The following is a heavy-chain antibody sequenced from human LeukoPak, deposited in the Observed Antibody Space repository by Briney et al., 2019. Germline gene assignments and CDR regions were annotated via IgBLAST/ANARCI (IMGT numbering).Heavy chain of an antibody. CDR1: GFTFSDYS. J-gene: IGHJ4*02. D-gene: IGHD6-13*01. V-gene: IGHV3-21*04. CDR2: ISSISTYA. CDR3: ANFVAAGTFY. Sequence: GGSLRLSCAASGFTFSDYSMNWVRQTPGQGLEWVSSISSISTYAYYADSVRGRSTVSRDSAKNSLFLQMDNLRAEDTAVYYCANFVAAGTFYWGQGTLVTVSS.